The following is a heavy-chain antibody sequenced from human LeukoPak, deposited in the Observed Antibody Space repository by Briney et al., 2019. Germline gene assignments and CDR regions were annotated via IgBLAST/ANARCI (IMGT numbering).Heavy chain of an antibody. D-gene: IGHD6-13*01. CDR1: RASISDNY. Sequence: KPSETLSLTCTVSRASISDNYWSWSRQPAGKALEWIGRTYTSGDTNYNPSLKSRASVSVDTSKNQFYLSLRYVTAADTAVYYCTIGGASGSLAHWGTGTLVTVSS. CDR3: TIGGASGSLAH. V-gene: IGHV4-4*07. J-gene: IGHJ4*02. CDR2: TYTSGDT.